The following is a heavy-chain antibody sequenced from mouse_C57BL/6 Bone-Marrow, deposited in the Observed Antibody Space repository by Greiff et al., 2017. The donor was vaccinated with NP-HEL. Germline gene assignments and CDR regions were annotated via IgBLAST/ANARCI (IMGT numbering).Heavy chain of an antibody. D-gene: IGHD2-3*01. CDR1: GYTFTSYG. Sequence: VHVKQSGAELVRPGSSVKMSCKTSGYTFTSYGINWVKQRPGQGLEWIGYIYIGNGYTEYNEKFKGKATLTSDTSSSTAYMQLSSLTSEDSAIYFCARWLLPHYYAMDYWGQGTSVTVSS. CDR2: IYIGNGYT. CDR3: ARWLLPHYYAMDY. V-gene: IGHV1-58*01. J-gene: IGHJ4*01.